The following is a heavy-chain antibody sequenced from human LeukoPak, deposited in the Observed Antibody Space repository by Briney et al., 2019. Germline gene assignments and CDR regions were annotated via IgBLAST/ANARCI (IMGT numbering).Heavy chain of an antibody. CDR1: GFTFISSW. CDR3: ARGHYYDSSAYYYYYAMDV. Sequence: GGSLRLSCAASGFTFISSWMHWVRQAPGKGLVWVSRINSDGSSTIYADSVKGRFTISRDNAKNTLYLQMNSLRAEDAAVYYCARGHYYDSSAYYYYYAMDVWGQGTTVTVSS. J-gene: IGHJ6*02. V-gene: IGHV3-74*01. CDR2: INSDGSST. D-gene: IGHD3-22*01.